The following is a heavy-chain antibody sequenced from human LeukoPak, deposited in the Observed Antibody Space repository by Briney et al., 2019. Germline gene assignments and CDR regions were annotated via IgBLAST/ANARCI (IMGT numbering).Heavy chain of an antibody. D-gene: IGHD6-6*01. CDR1: GGSISSGSYY. CDR2: IYTSGST. Sequence: SETLSLTCTVSGGSISSGSYYWSWIRQPAGKGLEWIGRIYTSGSTNYNPSLKSRVTISVDTSKNQFSLKLSSVTAADTAVYYCARGWQLVNYWGQGTLVTVSS. J-gene: IGHJ4*02. CDR3: ARGWQLVNY. V-gene: IGHV4-61*02.